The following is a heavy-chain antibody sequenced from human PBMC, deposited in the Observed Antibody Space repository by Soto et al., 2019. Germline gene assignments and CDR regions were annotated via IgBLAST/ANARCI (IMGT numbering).Heavy chain of an antibody. CDR3: AKSRSHYDILTGEAYYCGMDV. Sequence: EVQLLESGGGLVQPGGSLRLSCAASGFTFSSYAMSWVRQAPGKGLEWVSAISGSGGSTYYADSVKGRFTISRDNSKNTLYLQMNSLRAEDTAVYYCAKSRSHYDILTGEAYYCGMDVWGQGTTVTVSS. V-gene: IGHV3-23*01. D-gene: IGHD3-9*01. J-gene: IGHJ6*02. CDR1: GFTFSSYA. CDR2: ISGSGGST.